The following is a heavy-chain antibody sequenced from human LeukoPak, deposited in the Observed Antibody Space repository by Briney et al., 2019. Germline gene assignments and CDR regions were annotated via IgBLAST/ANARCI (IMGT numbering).Heavy chain of an antibody. Sequence: GGSLRLSCAASGFTISDYAMHWVRQAPGKGLEWVAFIGYDGNNKYYVDSLKGRFAISRDKSTNTLYPQMNSLRPEDTAVYYCAKDSVYYFSSSGSPYYFDNWGQGTLVTVSS. V-gene: IGHV3-30*02. CDR1: GFTISDYA. J-gene: IGHJ4*02. D-gene: IGHD3-22*01. CDR3: AKDSVYYFSSSGSPYYFDN. CDR2: IGYDGNNK.